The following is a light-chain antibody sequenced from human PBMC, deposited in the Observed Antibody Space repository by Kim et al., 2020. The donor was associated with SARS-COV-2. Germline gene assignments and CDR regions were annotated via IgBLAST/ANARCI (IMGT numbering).Light chain of an antibody. V-gene: IGLV1-47*01. Sequence: QSVLTQPPSASGAPGQRVTISCSGSSSNIGTNYVYWYQQLPGAAPKLLIYEDYQRPSGVPDRFSGSKSGTSASLAISGLRSAEEADDYCAAWDNSLIVHYLFGTGTKVTVL. CDR2: EDY. J-gene: IGLJ1*01. CDR1: SSNIGTNY. CDR3: AAWDNSLIVHYL.